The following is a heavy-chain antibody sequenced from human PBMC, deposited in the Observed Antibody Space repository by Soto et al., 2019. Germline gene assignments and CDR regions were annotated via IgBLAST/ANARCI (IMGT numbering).Heavy chain of an antibody. Sequence: PGGSLRLSCAASGFTFSSYAMSWVRQAPGKGLEWVSAISGSGGSTYYADSVKGRFTISRDNSKNTLYLQMNSLRAEDTAVYCFAKVAGGYSGYDPFDYWCQETLVTVSS. CDR1: GFTFSSYA. D-gene: IGHD5-12*01. CDR2: ISGSGGST. V-gene: IGHV3-23*01. CDR3: AKVAGGYSGYDPFDY. J-gene: IGHJ4*02.